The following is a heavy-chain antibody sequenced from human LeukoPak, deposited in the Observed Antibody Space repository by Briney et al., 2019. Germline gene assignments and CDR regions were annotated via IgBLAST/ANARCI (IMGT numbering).Heavy chain of an antibody. V-gene: IGHV4-4*02. J-gene: IGHJ4*02. CDR3: ATDNSYGSGSYYT. D-gene: IGHD3-10*01. CDR2: VNLQGST. CDR1: GRSITQTNY. Sequence: NPSETLSLTCDVSGRSITQTNYWTWVRQPPGMGLEWIGEVNLQGSTNYNPSLMGRVAISVDTSENQFSLKLSSVTAADTAVYYCATDNSYGSGSYYTWGQGTLVTVSS.